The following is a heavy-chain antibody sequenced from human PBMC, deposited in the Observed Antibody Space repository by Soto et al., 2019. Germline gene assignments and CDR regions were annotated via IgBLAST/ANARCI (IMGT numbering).Heavy chain of an antibody. CDR2: NNPIFGTP. D-gene: IGHD6-19*01. Sequence: QVQLVQSGAEVKKPGSSVKVSCKASGGTFSNYAFSWVRQAPGQGLEWMGGNNPIFGTPNYAEKFKGRLTFIADESASTVSRALRSLRSADAAVYSCSTGPYSGGWDRYYYYGMDVWGQGTTVTVFS. V-gene: IGHV1-69*01. CDR1: GGTFSNYA. CDR3: STGPYSGGWDRYYYYGMDV. J-gene: IGHJ6*02.